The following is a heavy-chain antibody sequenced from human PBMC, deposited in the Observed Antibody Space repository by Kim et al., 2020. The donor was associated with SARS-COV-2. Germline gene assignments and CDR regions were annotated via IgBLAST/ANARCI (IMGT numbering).Heavy chain of an antibody. CDR3: AREAGSPTYYDY. D-gene: IGHD3-10*01. Sequence: NPSLKSRVTKSVDTTKNQFSLKLSSVTAADTAVYYCAREAGSPTYYDYWGQGTLGTVSS. J-gene: IGHJ4*02. V-gene: IGHV4-34*01.